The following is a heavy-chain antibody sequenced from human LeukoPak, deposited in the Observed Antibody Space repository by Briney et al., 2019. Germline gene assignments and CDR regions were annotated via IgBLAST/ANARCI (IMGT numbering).Heavy chain of an antibody. CDR2: INPNSGGT. V-gene: IGHV1-2*02. J-gene: IGHJ4*02. CDR3: ARGIEMATIGDC. CDR1: GYTFTDYY. D-gene: IGHD5-24*01. Sequence: ASVKVSCKASGYTFTDYYMHWVRQAPGQGLEWMGWINPNSGGTNYARRFQGRVTMTRDTSISTVYMELSRLRSDDTAVYYCARGIEMATIGDCWGQGTLVTVSS.